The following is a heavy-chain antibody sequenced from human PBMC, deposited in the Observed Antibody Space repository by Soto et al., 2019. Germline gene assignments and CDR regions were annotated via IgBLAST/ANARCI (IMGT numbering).Heavy chain of an antibody. Sequence: QVQLVESGGGLVKPGGSLRLSCAASGFTFSDYYMSWIRQAPGKGLEWVSYISSSGSTIYYADSVKGRFTISRDNAKNALYLQMNSLRAEHTAVYYCARVMRHSGYDTNWFDPWGQGTLVTVSS. CDR1: GFTFSDYY. CDR2: ISSSGSTI. V-gene: IGHV3-11*01. J-gene: IGHJ5*02. CDR3: ARVMRHSGYDTNWFDP. D-gene: IGHD5-12*01.